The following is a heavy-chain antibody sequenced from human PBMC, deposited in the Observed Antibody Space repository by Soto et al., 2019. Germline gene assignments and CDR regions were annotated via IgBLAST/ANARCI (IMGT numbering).Heavy chain of an antibody. V-gene: IGHV3-48*02. CDR1: GFTFSSYS. D-gene: IGHD3-3*01. CDR2: ISSSSSPI. CDR3: ARSYEGFRVVIISGYYGMDV. J-gene: IGHJ6*02. Sequence: EVQLVESGGGLVQPGGSLRLSCAASGFTFSSYSMNWVRQAPGKGLEWVSYISSSSSPIYYADSVTGRFTISRDKAKNTLYLQMNRLGDAVTAVYYCARSYEGFRVVIISGYYGMDVWGQGTTVTVSS.